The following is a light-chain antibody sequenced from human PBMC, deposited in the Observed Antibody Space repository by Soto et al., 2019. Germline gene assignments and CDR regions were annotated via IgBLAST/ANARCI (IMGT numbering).Light chain of an antibody. J-gene: IGKJ1*01. CDR3: PQDDYSPRT. CDR2: VAS. CDR1: QGIGND. V-gene: IGKV1-6*01. Sequence: AIQMTQSPSSLSASVGDRVTITCRASQGIGNDLSWYQQKPGKAPKLLIYVASSLQSGVPSRFSGSGSGTDFALTISSLQPEYFSTYSCPQDDYSPRTFGQGTMV.